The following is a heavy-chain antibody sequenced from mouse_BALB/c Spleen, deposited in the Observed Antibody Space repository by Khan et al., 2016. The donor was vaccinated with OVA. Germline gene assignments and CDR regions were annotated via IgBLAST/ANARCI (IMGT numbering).Heavy chain of an antibody. V-gene: IGHV2-6-1*01. J-gene: IGHJ4*01. CDR2: MWSDGSA. D-gene: IGHD2-10*01. CDR1: GFSLTNYG. CDR3: ARQPYYHYNIMDY. Sequence: VQLQESGPGLVAPSQRLSITCTISGFSLTNYGLHWVRQPPGKGLEWLVVMWSDGSATYNSALKSRLTISKDNSKSQVFLKMNSLQTDDTAMYFCARQPYYHYNIMDYWGQGTSVTVSS.